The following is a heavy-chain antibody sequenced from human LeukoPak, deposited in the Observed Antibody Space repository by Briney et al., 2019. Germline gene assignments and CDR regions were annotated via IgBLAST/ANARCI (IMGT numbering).Heavy chain of an antibody. J-gene: IGHJ5*02. D-gene: IGHD3-9*01. V-gene: IGHV4-30-4*01. Sequence: SETLSLTCAVYGGSFSGYYWSWIRQPPGKGLEWIGYIYYSGSTYYNPSLKSRVTISVDTSKNQFSLKLSSVTAADTAVYYCARDSHLFDYRMGFDPWGQGTLVTVSS. CDR2: IYYSGST. CDR3: ARDSHLFDYRMGFDP. CDR1: GGSFSGYY.